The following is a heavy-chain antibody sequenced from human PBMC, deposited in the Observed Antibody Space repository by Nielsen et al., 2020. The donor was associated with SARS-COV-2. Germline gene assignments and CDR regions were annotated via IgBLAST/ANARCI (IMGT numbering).Heavy chain of an antibody. D-gene: IGHD2-2*02. CDR2: INPNSGGT. CDR1: GYTFTSYY. J-gene: IGHJ5*02. Sequence: ASVKVSCKASGYTFTSYYMHWVRQAPGQGLEWMGRINPNSGGTNYAQKFQGRVTMTRDTSISTAYMELSRLRSDDTAVYYCARLVVPAAIRDNWFDPWGQGTLVTVSS. V-gene: IGHV1-2*06. CDR3: ARLVVPAAIRDNWFDP.